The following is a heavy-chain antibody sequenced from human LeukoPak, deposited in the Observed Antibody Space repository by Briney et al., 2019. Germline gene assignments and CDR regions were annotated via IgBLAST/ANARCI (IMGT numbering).Heavy chain of an antibody. CDR2: INPNSGGT. CDR3: ARAAAGFGVDY. D-gene: IGHD6-13*01. V-gene: IGHV1-2*02. Sequence: ASVKVSCKASGYTFTGYYMHWVRQAPGQGLEWMEWINPNSGGTNYAQKFQGRVTMTRDTSIGTAYMELSRLRSDDTAVYYCARAAAGFGVDYWGQGTLVTVSS. J-gene: IGHJ4*02. CDR1: GYTFTGYY.